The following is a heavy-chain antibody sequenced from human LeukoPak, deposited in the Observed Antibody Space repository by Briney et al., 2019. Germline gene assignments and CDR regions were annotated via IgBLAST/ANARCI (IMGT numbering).Heavy chain of an antibody. CDR3: ASRRGDSSGFDY. V-gene: IGHV3-23*01. Sequence: GGSLRLSCAASGFTFSSYAMSWIRQAPGKGLEWVSAISGSGGSTYYADSVKGRFTISRDNSKNTLYLQMNSLRAEDTAVYYCASRRGDSSGFDYWGQGTLVTVSS. CDR1: GFTFSSYA. CDR2: ISGSGGST. D-gene: IGHD3-22*01. J-gene: IGHJ4*02.